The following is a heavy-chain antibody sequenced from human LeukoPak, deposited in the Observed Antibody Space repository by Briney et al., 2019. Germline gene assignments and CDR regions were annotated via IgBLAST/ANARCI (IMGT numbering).Heavy chain of an antibody. CDR3: ARDRGRNGGFDY. J-gene: IGHJ4*02. Sequence: PSETLSLTCTVSGGSISGDYWSWIRQPPGKGLEWVGYIYYSRSTNYNPSLKSRVTISVDTSKNHFSLKLSSVTAADTAVYYCARDRGRNGGFDYWGQGTLVTVFS. CDR1: GGSISGDY. V-gene: IGHV4-59*01. D-gene: IGHD3-16*01. CDR2: IYYSRST.